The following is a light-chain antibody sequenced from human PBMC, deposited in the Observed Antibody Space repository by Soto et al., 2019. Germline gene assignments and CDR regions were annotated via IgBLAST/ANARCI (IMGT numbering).Light chain of an antibody. J-gene: IGKJ3*01. CDR2: GAS. CDR1: QSVSSN. Sequence: EIVMTQSPATLSVSPGERATLSCRASQSVSSNLAWYQQKPGQAPRLLIYGASTRATGIPARFSGSGSGTEFTLTLSSPQSQDVAVYYCQWGFTFGPGTKVDIK. CDR3: QWGFT. V-gene: IGKV3-15*01.